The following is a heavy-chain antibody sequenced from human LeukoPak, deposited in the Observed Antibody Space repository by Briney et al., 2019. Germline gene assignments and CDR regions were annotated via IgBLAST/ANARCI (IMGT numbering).Heavy chain of an antibody. V-gene: IGHV4-4*02. Sequence: SGTLSLTCAVSGGSISSSNWWSWVRQPPGKGLEWIGEIYHSGSTNYNPSLKSRVTISVDKSKNQFSLKLSSVTAADTAVYYCTRPVAVAGTRAFDIWGQGTMVTVSS. CDR2: IYHSGST. D-gene: IGHD6-19*01. J-gene: IGHJ3*02. CDR1: GGSISSSNW. CDR3: TRPVAVAGTRAFDI.